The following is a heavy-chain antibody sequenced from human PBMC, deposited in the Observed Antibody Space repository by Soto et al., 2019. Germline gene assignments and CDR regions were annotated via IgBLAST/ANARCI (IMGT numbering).Heavy chain of an antibody. CDR1: GFTFSDYY. D-gene: IGHD3-3*01. Sequence: PGGSLRLSCAASGFTFSDYYMSWIRQAPGKGLEWVSYISSSGSTIYYADSVKGRFTISRDNAKNSLYLQMNSLRAEDTAVYYCASAYDFWSGLTPLDPWGQGTLVTVSS. V-gene: IGHV3-11*01. CDR2: ISSSGSTI. CDR3: ASAYDFWSGLTPLDP. J-gene: IGHJ5*02.